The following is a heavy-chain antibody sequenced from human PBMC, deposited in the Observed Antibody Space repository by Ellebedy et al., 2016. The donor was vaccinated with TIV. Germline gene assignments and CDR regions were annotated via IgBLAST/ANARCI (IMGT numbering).Heavy chain of an antibody. CDR3: STLSDTGY. CDR2: TKEDGSEK. J-gene: IGHJ4*01. V-gene: IGHV3-7*01. CDR1: GFPFSSFW. Sequence: PGGSLRLSCAASGFPFSSFWMSWVRQAPGKGLEWVANTKEDGSEKYYVDSVRGRFTISRDNAKNTLYLQMNSLKAEDTAMYYCSTLSDTGYWGHGTLVTVSS. D-gene: IGHD1-1*01.